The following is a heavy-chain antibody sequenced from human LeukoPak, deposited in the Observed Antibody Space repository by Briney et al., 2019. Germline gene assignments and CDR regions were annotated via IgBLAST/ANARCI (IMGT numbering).Heavy chain of an antibody. CDR2: ITSSSSYM. D-gene: IGHD6-19*01. V-gene: IGHV3-21*01. CDR3: ARDRTTVVGKPSYFDF. J-gene: IGHJ4*02. CDR1: GFTFSSYS. Sequence: PGGSLRVSCAASGFTFSSYSMNWVRQAPGKGLEWVSSITSSSSYMFYADSVEGRFTISRDNAKNSLYLQMNSLRAEDTAVYYCARDRTTVVGKPSYFDFWGQGTLVAVSS.